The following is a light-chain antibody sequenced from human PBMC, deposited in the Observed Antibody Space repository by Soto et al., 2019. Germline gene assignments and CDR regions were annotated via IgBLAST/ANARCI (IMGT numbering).Light chain of an antibody. CDR2: ATS. V-gene: IGKV1-39*01. CDR1: QSISTF. J-gene: IGKJ2*01. Sequence: DVQMTQSPSSLSASVGDRVTITCRASQSISTFLNWYQQRPGKAPKLLIAATSNLQSGVPSRFSGSRSGTDFTLTISSLQPEDFATYYCHQYKSYTPYTIGQGTKVEIK. CDR3: HQYKSYTPYT.